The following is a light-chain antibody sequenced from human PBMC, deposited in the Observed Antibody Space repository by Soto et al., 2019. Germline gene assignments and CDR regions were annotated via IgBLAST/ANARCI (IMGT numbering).Light chain of an antibody. CDR3: QQYNNWPPIT. CDR2: DTS. Sequence: EIVMTHSPATLSVSPGERATLSWRASQSVSIKLAWYQQKPGQAPRLLIYDTSTRATGIPARFSGSGSGTEFTLTISSLQSEDFAVYYCQQYNNWPPITFGQGTRLEIK. V-gene: IGKV3-15*01. J-gene: IGKJ5*01. CDR1: QSVSIK.